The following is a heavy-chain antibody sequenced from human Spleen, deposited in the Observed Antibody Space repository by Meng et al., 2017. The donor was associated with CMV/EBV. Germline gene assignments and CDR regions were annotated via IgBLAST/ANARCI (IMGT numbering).Heavy chain of an antibody. CDR2: ISSGRVYI. J-gene: IGHJ5*02. CDR1: GFTFSTYN. CDR3: ARDPVDKADHWFDP. D-gene: IGHD5-18*01. V-gene: IGHV3-21*01. Sequence: DSGFTFSTYNMIWVRQAPGKGLEWVSSISSGRVYIYYADSVKSRFTISRDNAKNSLYLQMNSLRVEDTAVYYCARDPVDKADHWFDPWGQGTLVTVSS.